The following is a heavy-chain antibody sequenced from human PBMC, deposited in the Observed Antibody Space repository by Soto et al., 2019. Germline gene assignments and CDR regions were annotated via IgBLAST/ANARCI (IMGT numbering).Heavy chain of an antibody. J-gene: IGHJ4*02. CDR1: GFSFSDFG. CDR3: AKKVNSGSGSQFFDY. D-gene: IGHD3-10*01. Sequence: PGGSLRLSCAASGFSFSDFGMHWVRQAPGKGLEWAAVISFDGVKKYYADSVKGRFTISRDNSKNTLFLQMNSLRAEDTAIYYCAKKVNSGSGSQFFDYWGQGTLVTVSS. CDR2: ISFDGVKK. V-gene: IGHV3-30*18.